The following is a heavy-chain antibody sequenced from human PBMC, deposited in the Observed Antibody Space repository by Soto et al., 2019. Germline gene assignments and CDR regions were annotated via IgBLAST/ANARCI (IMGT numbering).Heavy chain of an antibody. CDR2: ISGNGVNT. Sequence: EVQLLESGGGLVQPGGSLRLSCAASGIAFSSYAMSWVRQPSGKGLEWVSTISGNGVNTHYIDSVKGRFTVSRDNSKNTLYLQMSSLRGEDTAVYYCAQDNWYSSICHDFWGQGTLVTVSS. D-gene: IGHD6-19*01. V-gene: IGHV3-23*01. CDR1: GIAFSSYA. J-gene: IGHJ4*02. CDR3: AQDNWYSSICHDF.